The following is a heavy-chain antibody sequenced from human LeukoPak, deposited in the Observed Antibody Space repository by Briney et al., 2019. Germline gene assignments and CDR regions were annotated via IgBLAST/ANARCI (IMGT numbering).Heavy chain of an antibody. V-gene: IGHV3-21*01. CDR1: GFTFSSYY. J-gene: IGHJ5*02. CDR2: IHSSDSYI. CDR3: APQQTYSPYNWFDP. D-gene: IGHD5-12*01. Sequence: GGSLRLSCAASGFTFSSYYMNWVRQAPGKGLEWVSSIHSSDSYINYADSVRGRFTISRDNAKSSLYLQMNSLRAEDTAVYYCAPQQTYSPYNWFDPWGQGTLVTVSS.